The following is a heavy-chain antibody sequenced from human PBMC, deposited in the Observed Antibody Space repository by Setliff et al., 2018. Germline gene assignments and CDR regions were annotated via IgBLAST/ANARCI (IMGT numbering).Heavy chain of an antibody. D-gene: IGHD6-13*01. V-gene: IGHV4-34*01. CDR3: ARDEGSSYFYGMDV. Sequence: ETLSLTCAVYGGSFSGYYWSWIRQPPGKGLEWIGEINHSGSTNYNPSLKSRVTISVDTSKNQFSLKLSSVTAADTAVYYCARDEGSSYFYGMDVWGQGTTVTVSS. J-gene: IGHJ6*02. CDR1: GGSFSGYY. CDR2: INHSGST.